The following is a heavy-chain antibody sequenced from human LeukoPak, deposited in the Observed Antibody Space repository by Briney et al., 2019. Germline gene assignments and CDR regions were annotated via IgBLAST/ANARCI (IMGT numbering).Heavy chain of an antibody. V-gene: IGHV3-7*01. CDR2: IKQDGSEK. J-gene: IGHJ4*02. Sequence: GGSLRLSCAASGFTFSSYWMTWVRQAPGKGLEWVAHIKQDGSEKYYVDSVKGRFTISRDNAKNSLYPQMNSLRAEDTAVYYCARGSYQLLWGGQGTLVTVSS. D-gene: IGHD2-2*01. CDR3: ARGSYQLLW. CDR1: GFTFSSYW.